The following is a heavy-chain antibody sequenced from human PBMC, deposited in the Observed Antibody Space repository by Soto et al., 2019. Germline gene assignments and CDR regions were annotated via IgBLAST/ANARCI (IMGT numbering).Heavy chain of an antibody. V-gene: IGHV3-7*04. J-gene: IGHJ3*02. CDR1: GITFTNYW. D-gene: IGHD3-22*01. CDR2: IKPDGSEK. Sequence: LRLSCAASGITFTNYWVSWVRQAPGKGLEWVANIKPDGSEKFYVDSLKGRFTMSRDNAKNSLYLQMNGLRADDTAVYYCARGDYYDTSGPFSDAFDIWGQGTMVTVSS. CDR3: ARGDYYDTSGPFSDAFDI.